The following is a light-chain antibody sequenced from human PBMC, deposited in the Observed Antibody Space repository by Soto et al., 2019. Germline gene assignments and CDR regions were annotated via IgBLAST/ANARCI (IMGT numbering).Light chain of an antibody. Sequence: EAVLTQSPATLSVSPGERATLSCRASQSVATNLAWYQQKPGQAPRLLIYGASTRATSIPARFSGSRSGAEFTLTISSLQSEDFAVDYCQHYVTWPLTFGGGTKVDIK. CDR2: GAS. V-gene: IGKV3D-15*01. J-gene: IGKJ4*01. CDR3: QHYVTWPLT. CDR1: QSVATN.